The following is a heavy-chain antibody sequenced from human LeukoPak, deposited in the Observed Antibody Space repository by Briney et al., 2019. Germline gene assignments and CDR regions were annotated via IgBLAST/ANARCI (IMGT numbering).Heavy chain of an antibody. CDR1: GFTFSDYY. CDR2: ISSSGSTI. J-gene: IGHJ4*02. Sequence: GGSLRLSCAASGFTFSDYYMSWIRQAPGKGLEWVSYISSSGSTIYYADSVKGRFTISRDNAKNSLYLQMNSLRAEDTAVYYCARDIPDTPAIAARYWGQGTLVTVSS. V-gene: IGHV3-11*01. D-gene: IGHD6-13*01. CDR3: ARDIPDTPAIAARY.